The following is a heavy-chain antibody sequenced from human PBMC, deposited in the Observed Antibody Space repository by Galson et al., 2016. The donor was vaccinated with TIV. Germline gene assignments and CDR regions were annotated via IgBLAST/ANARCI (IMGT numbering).Heavy chain of an antibody. Sequence: SVKVSCKASGYTFTSYDIHWVRQATGQGLEWMGWMNPNSANTGFAQKLQGRVTMTRNTSITTAYREMSSLRSEDTAVYYCARGPLYYSESSGFDWYFDLWGHGTLLTVSS. V-gene: IGHV1-8*01. D-gene: IGHD3-22*01. CDR2: MNPNSANT. CDR3: ARGPLYYSESSGFDWYFDL. J-gene: IGHJ2*01. CDR1: GYTFTSYD.